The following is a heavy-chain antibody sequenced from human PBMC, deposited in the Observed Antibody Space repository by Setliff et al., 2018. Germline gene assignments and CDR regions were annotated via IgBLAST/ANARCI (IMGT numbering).Heavy chain of an antibody. CDR3: ARVTIAVAGYFDF. J-gene: IGHJ4*02. V-gene: IGHV1-18*01. Sequence: ASVKVSCKASGYTFTNYGVTWVRQAPGQGLEWMGWIGAYDGNTYNAHKFQGRDTMTSDTSTSTAYMELRSLRSDDTAVYYCARVTIAVAGYFDFWGQGTQVTVSS. CDR2: IGAYDGNT. D-gene: IGHD6-19*01. CDR1: GYTFTNYG.